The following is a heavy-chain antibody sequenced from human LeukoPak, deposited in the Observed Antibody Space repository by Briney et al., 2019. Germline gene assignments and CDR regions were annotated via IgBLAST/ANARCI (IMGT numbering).Heavy chain of an antibody. CDR3: ARGPYGSSGTPDAFDI. D-gene: IGHD3-10*01. V-gene: IGHV3-66*01. Sequence: GGSLRLSCAASGFTVSSDDMSWVRQAPGKGLEWVSVIYSGGTTHYADSVKGRFTISRDNSKNTLYLQMNSLRAEDTAVYYCARGPYGSSGTPDAFDIWGQGTMVTVSS. J-gene: IGHJ3*02. CDR1: GFTVSSDD. CDR2: IYSGGTT.